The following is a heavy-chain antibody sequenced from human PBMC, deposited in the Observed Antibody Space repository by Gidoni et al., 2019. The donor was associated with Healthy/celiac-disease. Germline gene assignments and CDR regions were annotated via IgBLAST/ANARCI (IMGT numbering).Heavy chain of an antibody. J-gene: IGHJ5*02. CDR1: GFTFSSYS. CDR2: ISSSSSYI. Sequence: EVQLVESGGGLVKPGGSLRLSCAASGFTFSSYSMNWVRQAPGKGLEWVSSISSSSSYIYYADSVKGRFTISRDNAKNSLYLQMNSLRAEDTAVYYCARDLGGSWYFGPWGQGTLVTVSS. D-gene: IGHD6-13*01. CDR3: ARDLGGSWYFGP. V-gene: IGHV3-21*01.